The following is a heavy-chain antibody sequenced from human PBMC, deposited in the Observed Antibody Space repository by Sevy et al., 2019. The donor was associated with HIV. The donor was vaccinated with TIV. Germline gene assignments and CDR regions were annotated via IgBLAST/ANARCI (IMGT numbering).Heavy chain of an antibody. D-gene: IGHD1-26*01. CDR2: IGYDGSDK. V-gene: IGHV3-30*02. Sequence: GGSLRLSCIASGLTFRNYGIHWVRQAPGKGLDWVALIGYDGSDKYYADSVKGRFTISRDNSKNTLFLQMNSLRVEDTAVYYCAKERGGSYIPYFYGMDVWGQGTAVTVSS. J-gene: IGHJ6*02. CDR3: AKERGGSYIPYFYGMDV. CDR1: GLTFRNYG.